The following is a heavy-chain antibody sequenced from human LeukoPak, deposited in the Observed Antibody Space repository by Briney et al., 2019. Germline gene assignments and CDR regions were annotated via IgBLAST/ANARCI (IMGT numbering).Heavy chain of an antibody. Sequence: SETLSLTCTVSGGSINNYYWSWIRQPAGKGLEWIGRIYTRGSTNYNPSLKSRVTMSVDTSKNQFSLKLNSVTAADTAVYYCARGRYCNADICSGGDAFDIWGQGTMVSVSS. CDR2: IYTRGST. D-gene: IGHD2/OR15-2a*01. CDR1: GGSINNYY. V-gene: IGHV4-4*07. J-gene: IGHJ3*02. CDR3: ARGRYCNADICSGGDAFDI.